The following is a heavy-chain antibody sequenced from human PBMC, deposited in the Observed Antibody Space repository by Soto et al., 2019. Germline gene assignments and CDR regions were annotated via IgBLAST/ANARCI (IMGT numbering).Heavy chain of an antibody. CDR1: GYRFASYR. V-gene: IGHV5-51*01. D-gene: IGHD2-15*01. CDR2: IDPSDSDI. Sequence: PGESLKISCKGSGYRFASYRIAWVRQMPGKGLEWMGIIDPSDSDIRYSPSFQGQVTISADKSISTAYLQWSSLKASDTAIYYCAKDPPKWCSGGSCHRAFDIWGQGTMVTVSS. J-gene: IGHJ3*02. CDR3: AKDPPKWCSGGSCHRAFDI.